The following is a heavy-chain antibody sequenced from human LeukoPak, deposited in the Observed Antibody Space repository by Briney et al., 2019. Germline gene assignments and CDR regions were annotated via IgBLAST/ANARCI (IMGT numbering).Heavy chain of an antibody. CDR2: ISYDGSNK. CDR1: GFTFSSYG. D-gene: IGHD3-22*01. CDR3: AKDNGHYYDSSALEWVFDI. Sequence: GGSLRLSCAASGFTFSSYGMHWVRQAPGKGLEWVAVISYDGSNKYYADSVKGRFTISRDNSKNTLYLQTNSLRAEDTAVYYCAKDNGHYYDSSALEWVFDIWGQGTMVTVSS. V-gene: IGHV3-30*18. J-gene: IGHJ3*02.